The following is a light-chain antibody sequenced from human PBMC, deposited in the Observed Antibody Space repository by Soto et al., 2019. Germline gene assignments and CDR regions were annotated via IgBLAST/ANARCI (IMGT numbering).Light chain of an antibody. V-gene: IGLV2-8*01. J-gene: IGLJ1*01. Sequence: QSVLTQPPSASGSPGQSVTISCTGSNSDIGAYDFVSWYQHHPGTAPKLIIYEDVKRPSGVPDRFSGSKSGNTASLTITRLEAADEADYFCKSYAGINNYVFGSGTKVTVL. CDR3: KSYAGINNYV. CDR1: NSDIGAYDF. CDR2: EDV.